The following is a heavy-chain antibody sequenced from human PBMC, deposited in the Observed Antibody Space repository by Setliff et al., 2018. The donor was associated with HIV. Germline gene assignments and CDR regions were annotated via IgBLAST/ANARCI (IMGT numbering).Heavy chain of an antibody. V-gene: IGHV4-39*01. D-gene: IGHD3-3*01. CDR2: IHFSGTT. CDR1: GGFSISNTDY. Sequence: SETMSLTCTVSGGFSISNTDYWGWIRQSPGKGLEWIGNIHFSGTTYYNPSPKSRVTMFVATSKQQFFLSLASVTAADTALYYCARPSLGIGGGSIFDLWGQGLLVTVSS. CDR3: ARPSLGIGGGSIFDL. J-gene: IGHJ4*02.